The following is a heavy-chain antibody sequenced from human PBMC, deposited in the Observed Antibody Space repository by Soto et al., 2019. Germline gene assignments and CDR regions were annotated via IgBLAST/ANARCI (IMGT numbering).Heavy chain of an antibody. CDR2: ISYDSTKT. D-gene: IGHD1-26*01. Sequence: QVQLVESGGGVVQPGRSLRLSCAASGFTFNSYGMHWVRQGPGNGLEWVAFISYDSTKTYYADSVKGRFTISRDNSNSALYVQMNSLTGEDTAVYYCASTRSACSDFHYYSLDVWGQGTTVTVSS. J-gene: IGHJ6*02. CDR3: ASTRSACSDFHYYSLDV. CDR1: GFTFNSYG. V-gene: IGHV3-30*03.